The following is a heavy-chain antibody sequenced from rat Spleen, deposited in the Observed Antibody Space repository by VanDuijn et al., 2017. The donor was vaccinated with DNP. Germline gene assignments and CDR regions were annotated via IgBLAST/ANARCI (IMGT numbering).Heavy chain of an antibody. CDR3: VRRELGAGAMDA. J-gene: IGHJ4*01. CDR1: GFTFNDYW. Sequence: EVQLVESGGDLVQPGGSLKLSCVASGFTFNDYWMTWIRQVPGKGLEWIASITSGRGIISYPGSVKGRFTISRDNTKTTLHLQMDSLRSEDTATYYCVRRELGAGAMDAWGQGTSVTVSS. D-gene: IGHD4-2*01. CDR2: ITSGRGII. V-gene: IGHV5-31*01.